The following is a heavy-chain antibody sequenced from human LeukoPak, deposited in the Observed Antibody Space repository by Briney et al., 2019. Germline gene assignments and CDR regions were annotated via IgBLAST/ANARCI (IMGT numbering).Heavy chain of an antibody. CDR2: ISWNSGSI. D-gene: IGHD3-10*01. CDR1: GFIFDDYA. J-gene: IGHJ4*02. V-gene: IGHV3-9*01. Sequence: GGSLRLSCAASGFIFDDYAMHWVRQAPGKGLEWVSGISWNSGSIGYADSVKGRFTISRDNAKNSLYLQMNSLRAEDTALYYCAKDRYVMVRGVMDYWGQGTLVTVSS. CDR3: AKDRYVMVRGVMDY.